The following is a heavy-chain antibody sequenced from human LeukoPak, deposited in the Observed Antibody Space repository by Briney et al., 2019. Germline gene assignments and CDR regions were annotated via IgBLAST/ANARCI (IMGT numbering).Heavy chain of an antibody. Sequence: GGSLRLSCAASGFTFSRYWMHWVRQAPGKGLVWVSCINTDGSSTNYADSVEDRFTISRDNAKNTLYLQMNSLRAEDTAVYYCATRLCSSSGCRAYSHFSLDIWGRGTTVTVSS. CDR1: GFTFSRYW. CDR3: ATRLCSSSGCRAYSHFSLDI. D-gene: IGHD2-2*01. J-gene: IGHJ6*03. V-gene: IGHV3-74*01. CDR2: INTDGSST.